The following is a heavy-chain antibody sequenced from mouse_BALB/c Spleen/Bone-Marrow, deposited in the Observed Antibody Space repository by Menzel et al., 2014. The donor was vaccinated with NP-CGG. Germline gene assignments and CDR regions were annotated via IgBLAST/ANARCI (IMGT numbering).Heavy chain of an antibody. Sequence: VQLQQSGAELVKPGALVKLSCTASGFNIKDTYMHWVKQRPEQGLEWIGRIDPANGNTKYDPKFQGKATITADTSSNTAYLQLSSLTSEDTAVYYCARYYCGSCYFDYWGQGTTLTVSS. J-gene: IGHJ2*01. V-gene: IGHV14-3*02. CDR3: ARYYCGSCYFDY. CDR2: IDPANGNT. D-gene: IGHD1-1*01. CDR1: GFNIKDTY.